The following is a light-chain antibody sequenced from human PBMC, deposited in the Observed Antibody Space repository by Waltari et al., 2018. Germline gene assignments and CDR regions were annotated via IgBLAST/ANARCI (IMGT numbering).Light chain of an antibody. V-gene: IGLV3-19*01. J-gene: IGLJ2*01. Sequence: SSELPPAPAVSVAVAQTARITCPSASLRSYSASRYQQRPGQDPILVIYAKNIRPSGVPDRFSGSSSPNAGSLAITGARAEDEASYYCAAWDASVLAGSFGGGTKLTVL. CDR3: AAWDASVLAGS. CDR2: AKN. CDR1: SLRSYS.